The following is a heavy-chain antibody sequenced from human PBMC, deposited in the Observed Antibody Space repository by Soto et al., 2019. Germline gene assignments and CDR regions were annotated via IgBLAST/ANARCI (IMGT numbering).Heavy chain of an antibody. CDR1: SDSISSYY. Sequence: QVQLQESGPGLVRPSETLSLTCTVSSDSISSYYWIWIRQSPGKGLEWIGYTDYSGNTNYNPSLKSRVTISGDTSKNQFPLRLSSVTAADTAVYYCARAVGDPLYYLDYWGHGTLVTVSS. J-gene: IGHJ4*01. CDR2: TDYSGNT. CDR3: ARAVGDPLYYLDY. V-gene: IGHV4-59*08. D-gene: IGHD6-19*01.